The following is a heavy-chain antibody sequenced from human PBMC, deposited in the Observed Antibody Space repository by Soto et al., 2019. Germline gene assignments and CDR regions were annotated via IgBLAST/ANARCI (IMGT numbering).Heavy chain of an antibody. Sequence: GGSLRLSYAASGFSFRTYAMGWVRQAPGKGLEWVSYISSSSSTIYYADSVKGRFTISRDNAKNSLYLQMDSLRAEDTAVYYCARDDGLSSTNVKAFDIWGQGTKVTVSS. V-gene: IGHV3-48*01. CDR2: ISSSSSTI. J-gene: IGHJ3*02. CDR1: GFSFRTYA. D-gene: IGHD2-2*01. CDR3: ARDDGLSSTNVKAFDI.